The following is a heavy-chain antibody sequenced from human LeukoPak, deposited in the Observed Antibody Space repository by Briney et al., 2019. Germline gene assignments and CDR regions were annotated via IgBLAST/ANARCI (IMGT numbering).Heavy chain of an antibody. J-gene: IGHJ5*02. V-gene: IGHV4-30-4*08. D-gene: IGHD4-23*01. CDR2: IYYSGST. CDR1: GGSISSGDYY. CDR3: ARADYGGNSVSDP. Sequence: SQTLSLTCTVSGGSISSGDYYWSWIRQPPGKGLEWIGYIYYSGSTYYNPPLKSRVTISVDTSKNQFSLKLSSVTAADTAVYYCARADYGGNSVSDPWGQGTLVTVSS.